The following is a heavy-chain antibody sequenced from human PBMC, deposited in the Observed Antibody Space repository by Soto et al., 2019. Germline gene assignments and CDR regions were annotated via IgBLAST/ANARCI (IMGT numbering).Heavy chain of an antibody. V-gene: IGHV3-33*01. CDR1: RFTFSSYG. CDR3: ARLSLTISRIYFAY. Sequence: GGSLRLSCGASRFTFSSYGMHWVRQAPGKGLEWVAVICCDGSNKYYADSVKGRFTISRDNYKNTLYLQMIRLRAEDTAVYYCARLSLTISRIYFAYWGQGTLVTGSS. D-gene: IGHD3-9*01. CDR2: ICCDGSNK. J-gene: IGHJ4*02.